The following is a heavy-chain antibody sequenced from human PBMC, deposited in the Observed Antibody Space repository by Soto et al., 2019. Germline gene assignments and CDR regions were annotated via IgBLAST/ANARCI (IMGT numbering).Heavy chain of an antibody. CDR1: GFTFTNYG. CDR2: TSYDGRNK. J-gene: IGHJ4*02. CDR3: AKESSPPYCGGGSCYLGGWGY. V-gene: IGHV3-30*18. Sequence: QVQLVESGGDVVQPGGSLRLSCAGSGFTFTNYGMHWVRQAPGKGLEWVALTSYDGRNKYYADSVKGRFTISRDNSKNRLYLQMSSLRAEDTAVYYCAKESSPPYCGGGSCYLGGWGYWGQGTLVTVSS. D-gene: IGHD2-15*01.